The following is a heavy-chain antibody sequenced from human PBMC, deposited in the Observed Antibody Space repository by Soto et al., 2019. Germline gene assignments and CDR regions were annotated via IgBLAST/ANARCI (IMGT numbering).Heavy chain of an antibody. CDR2: ISPSGGTT. V-gene: IGHV3-23*01. D-gene: IGHD2-21*02. CDR3: ARLPKGSVVTG. J-gene: IGHJ4*01. Sequence: EVQVLESGGGLVQPGGSLRLSCATSGFAFSTYAMTWVRQAPGKGLEWVSVISPSGGTTHYADSVKGRFTISRDNAKNTLFLQMNSLRDDDSAIYYCARLPKGSVVTGWGQGSLVTVSS. CDR1: GFAFSTYA.